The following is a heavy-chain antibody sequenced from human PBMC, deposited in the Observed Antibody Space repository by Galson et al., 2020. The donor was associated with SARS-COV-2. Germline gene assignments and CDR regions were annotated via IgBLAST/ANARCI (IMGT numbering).Heavy chain of an antibody. CDR2: IWYDGSNK. CDR1: GFTFSSYG. J-gene: IGHJ6*03. Sequence: GGSLRLSCAASGFTFSSYGMHWVRQAPGKGLEWVAVIWYDGSNKYYADSVKGRFTISRDNSKNTLYLQMNSLRAEDTAVYYCARDLRPNYYYMDVWGQGTTVTISS. CDR3: ARDLRPNYYYMDV. V-gene: IGHV3-33*01.